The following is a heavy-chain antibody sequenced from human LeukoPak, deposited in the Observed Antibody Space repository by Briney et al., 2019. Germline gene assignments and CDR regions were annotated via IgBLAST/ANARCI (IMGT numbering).Heavy chain of an antibody. CDR3: ASQLGYCSSTSCRYYYYGMDV. Sequence: GGSLRLSCAASGFTFSDYYMSWIRQAPGKGLEWVSYISSSGSTIYYADSVKGRFTISRDNAKNSLYLQMNSLRAEDTAVYYCASQLGYCSSTSCRYYYYGMDVWGQGTTVTVSS. J-gene: IGHJ6*02. CDR2: ISSSGSTI. D-gene: IGHD2-2*01. CDR1: GFTFSDYY. V-gene: IGHV3-11*01.